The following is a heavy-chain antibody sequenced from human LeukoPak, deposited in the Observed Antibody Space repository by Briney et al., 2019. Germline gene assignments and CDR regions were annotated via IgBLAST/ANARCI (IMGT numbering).Heavy chain of an antibody. J-gene: IGHJ4*02. CDR1: GYAFTSYH. Sequence: GASVKVSCKASGYAFTSYHIHWMRQAPGQGLGWMEIIIPGSGSTTYAQKFQGRVTMTTDTSTSTVYMELSSLTSDDTAVYFCARSDYNDYRGLGFWGQGTLVTVSS. D-gene: IGHD4-11*01. V-gene: IGHV1-46*01. CDR2: IIPGSGST. CDR3: ARSDYNDYRGLGF.